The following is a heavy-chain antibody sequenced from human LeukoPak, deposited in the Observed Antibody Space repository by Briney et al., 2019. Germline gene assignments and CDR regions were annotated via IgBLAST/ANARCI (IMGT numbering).Heavy chain of an antibody. CDR1: GGSISSGDYY. D-gene: IGHD1-7*01. CDR2: IYYSGST. V-gene: IGHV4-30-4*02. CDR3: ARVPGGGTAAN. Sequence: PSETLSLTCTVSGGSISSGDYYWSWIRQPPGKGLEWIGYIYYSGSTYYNPSLKSRVTISVDMSKNQFSLRLSSVTTADTAVYYCARVPGGGTAANWGQGTMVTVSS. J-gene: IGHJ3*01.